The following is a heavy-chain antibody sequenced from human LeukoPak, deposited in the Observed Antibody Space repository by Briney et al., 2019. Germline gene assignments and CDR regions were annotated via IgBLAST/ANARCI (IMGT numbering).Heavy chain of an antibody. CDR1: GFTVSSNY. V-gene: IGHV3-53*01. J-gene: IGHJ3*02. D-gene: IGHD2-21*01. Sequence: GGSLRLSCAASGFTVSSNYMSWVRQAPGKGLEWVSVIYSGSNTDYADSVKGRFTISRDNSKNTLYLQMNSLRAEDTAVYYCARGVVERYAFDIWGQGTMVTVSS. CDR3: ARGVVERYAFDI. CDR2: IYSGSNT.